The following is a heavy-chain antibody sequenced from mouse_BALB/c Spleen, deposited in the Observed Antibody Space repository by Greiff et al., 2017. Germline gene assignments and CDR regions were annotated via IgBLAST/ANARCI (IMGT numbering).Heavy chain of an antibody. CDR3: ARESRDAMDY. CDR2: INPSTGYT. J-gene: IGHJ4*01. Sequence: QVQLQQSGAELSKPGASVKMSCKASGYTFTSYWMHWVKQRPGQGLEWIGYINPSTGYTEYNQKFKDKATLTADKSSSTAYMQLSSLTSEDSAVYYCARESRDAMDYWGQGTSVTVSS. CDR1: GYTFTSYW. V-gene: IGHV1-7*01. D-gene: IGHD3-3*01.